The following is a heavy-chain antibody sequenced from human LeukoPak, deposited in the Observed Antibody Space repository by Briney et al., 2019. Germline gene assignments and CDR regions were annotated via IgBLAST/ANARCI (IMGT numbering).Heavy chain of an antibody. CDR1: GASIWGGGYY. D-gene: IGHD3-22*01. Sequence: KTSETLSLTCTVSGASIWGGGYYWSWIRQHPGKGLEWIGYIFYSGSTYYNPSLKSRVTISVDTSKNQFSLKLSSVTAADTAVYYCARATYYYAYSGLSTPRLSDYWGQGTLVTVSS. CDR2: IFYSGST. J-gene: IGHJ4*02. V-gene: IGHV4-31*03. CDR3: ARATYYYAYSGLSTPRLSDY.